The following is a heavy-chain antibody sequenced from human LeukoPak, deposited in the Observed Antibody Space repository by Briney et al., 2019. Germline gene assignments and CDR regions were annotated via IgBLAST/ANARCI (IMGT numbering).Heavy chain of an antibody. CDR3: TTEAYSSSWTFDY. D-gene: IGHD6-13*01. Sequence: PGGSLRLSCAASGFIFSSAWMSWVRQAPGKGLEWVGHIKTKTDGDITDYAAPVKGRFTVSRDDSKNTLYLQMNSLKTEDTAVYYCTTEAYSSSWTFDYWGQGTLVTVSS. V-gene: IGHV3-15*01. CDR2: IKTKTDGDIT. CDR1: GFIFSSAW. J-gene: IGHJ4*02.